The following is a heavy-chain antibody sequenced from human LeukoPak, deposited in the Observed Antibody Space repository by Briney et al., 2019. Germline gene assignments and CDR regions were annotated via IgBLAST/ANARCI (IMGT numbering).Heavy chain of an antibody. CDR3: AIGRYCSSTSCYGQENWFDP. V-gene: IGHV1-69*06. J-gene: IGHJ5*02. Sequence: ASVKVSCKASGGTFSSYAISWVRQAPGQGLEWMGGIIPIFGTANYAQKFQGRVTITADKSTSTAYMELSSLRSEDTAVYYCAIGRYCSSTSCYGQENWFDPWGQGTLVTVSS. CDR2: IIPIFGTA. CDR1: GGTFSSYA. D-gene: IGHD2-2*01.